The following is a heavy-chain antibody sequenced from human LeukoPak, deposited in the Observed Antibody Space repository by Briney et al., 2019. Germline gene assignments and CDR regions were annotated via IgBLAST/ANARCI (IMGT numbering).Heavy chain of an antibody. Sequence: PGGSLRLSCAASGFTFSSYAMSWVRQAPAKGLEWVSASSGSGGSTYYADSVKGRFTLSRDNSKNTLYLQMNSLRAEDTALYYCAKVYRGYFDAFEIWGEGTMVTVSS. CDR3: AKVYRGYFDAFEI. D-gene: IGHD5-18*01. V-gene: IGHV3-23*01. J-gene: IGHJ3*02. CDR2: SSGSGGST. CDR1: GFTFSSYA.